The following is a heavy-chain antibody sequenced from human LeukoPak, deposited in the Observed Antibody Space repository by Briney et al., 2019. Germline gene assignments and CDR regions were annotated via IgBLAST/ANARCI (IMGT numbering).Heavy chain of an antibody. Sequence: GGSLRLSCAASGFTFSNYAMDWVRQAPGKGLEWVSAISTGGDRAYYADSVKGRFTTSRDNSRNTLYLQLNSLRAEDTAIYYCAVDCSSPSSNGQSVFDIWGQGTMATVSS. CDR2: ISTGGDRA. CDR1: GFTFSNYA. CDR3: AVDCSSPSSNGQSVFDI. V-gene: IGHV3-23*01. D-gene: IGHD2-2*01. J-gene: IGHJ3*02.